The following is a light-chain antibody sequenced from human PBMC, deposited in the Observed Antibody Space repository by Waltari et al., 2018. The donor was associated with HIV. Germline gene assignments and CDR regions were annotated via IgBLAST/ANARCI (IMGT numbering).Light chain of an antibody. CDR3: CSYAGSIPFV. J-gene: IGLJ1*01. CDR1: NRHVGRYNY. Sequence: QSALTQTRPVFGSLAQSVTIPCTGTNRHVGRYNYVSWFQQHPGKAPKLMIYDVSKRPSGVPDRVSGSKSGNTASLTISGLQAEDEADYYCCSYAGSIPFVFGSGTKLTVL. V-gene: IGLV2-11*01. CDR2: DVS.